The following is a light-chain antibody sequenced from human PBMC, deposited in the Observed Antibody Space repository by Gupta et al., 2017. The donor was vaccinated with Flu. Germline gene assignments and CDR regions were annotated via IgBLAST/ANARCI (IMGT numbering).Light chain of an antibody. CDR3: RSYTGRSPVV. J-gene: IGLJ2*01. Sequence: QSALTQPASVSGSPGQSITISCTGSSSDIGTYNLVSWYQQHPGKAPKLLIYEGSERPSGVSTRFSGSKSGNTASLTISGLQAEDEATYYCRSYTGRSPVVFGGGTTVTVL. CDR2: EGS. CDR1: SSDIGTYNL. V-gene: IGLV2-23*01.